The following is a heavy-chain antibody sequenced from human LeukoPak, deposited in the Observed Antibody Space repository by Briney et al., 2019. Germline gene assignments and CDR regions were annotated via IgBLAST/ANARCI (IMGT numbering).Heavy chain of an antibody. D-gene: IGHD6-13*01. CDR3: ARLLPGYSSSWYFDY. J-gene: IGHJ4*02. CDR1: GYSFTSYW. Sequence: RGESLKISCKGSGYSFTSYWIGWVRQMPEKGLEWMGIIYPGDSDTRYSPSFQGQVTISADKSISTAYLQWSSLKASDTAMYYRARLLPGYSSSWYFDYWGQGTLVTVSS. V-gene: IGHV5-51*01. CDR2: IYPGDSDT.